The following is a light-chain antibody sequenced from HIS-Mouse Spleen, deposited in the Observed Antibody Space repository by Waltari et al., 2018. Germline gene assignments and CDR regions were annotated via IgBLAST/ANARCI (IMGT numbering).Light chain of an antibody. Sequence: DIQLTQSPSFLSASVGDRVTITCRASQGISSYLAWYQQKPGKAPKLLIDAASTLQSGVPSRCSGSGSETEFTLTISSLQPEDFATYYCQQLNSYPPTFGQGTKVEIK. CDR2: AAS. CDR1: QGISSY. CDR3: QQLNSYPPT. V-gene: IGKV1-9*01. J-gene: IGKJ1*01.